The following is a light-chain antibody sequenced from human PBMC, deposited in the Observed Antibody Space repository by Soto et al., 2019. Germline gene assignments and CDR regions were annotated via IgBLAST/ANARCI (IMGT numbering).Light chain of an antibody. Sequence: TQSPSTLSLSPGERATLSCRASQSVSRHLAWYQQKPGQAPRLLIYDTSNRATGIPARFSGSGSGTDFTQTISSLEPEDFAVYYCQQRSHWPPLTFGGGTKVVI. V-gene: IGKV3-11*01. J-gene: IGKJ4*01. CDR1: QSVSRH. CDR2: DTS. CDR3: QQRSHWPPLT.